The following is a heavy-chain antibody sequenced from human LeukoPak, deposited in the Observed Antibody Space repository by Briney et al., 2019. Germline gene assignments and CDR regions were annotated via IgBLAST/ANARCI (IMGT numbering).Heavy chain of an antibody. D-gene: IGHD3-10*01. CDR1: GDSISSYY. CDR2: IYYSGST. V-gene: IGHV4-59*12. J-gene: IGHJ4*02. CDR3: ARARVLLWFGELPYQGTHFDY. Sequence: PSETLSLTCTVSGDSISSYYWSWIRQPPGKGLEWVGQIYYSGSTNYNPSLKSRVTISVDTSKNQFSLKLSSVTAADTAVYYCARARVLLWFGELPYQGTHFDYWGQGTLVTVSS.